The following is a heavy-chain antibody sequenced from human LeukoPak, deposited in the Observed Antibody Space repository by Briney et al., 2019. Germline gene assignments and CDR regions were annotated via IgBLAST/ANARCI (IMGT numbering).Heavy chain of an antibody. V-gene: IGHV4-34*01. D-gene: IGHD3-22*01. CDR2: INHSGST. CDR1: GGSFSGYY. Sequence: PSETLSLTCAVYGGSFSGYYWSWIRQPPGKGLEWIGEINHSGSTNYNPSLKSRVTISVDTSKNQFSLKLSSVTAADTAVYYCARDSYYYDSSGRTLFGSGFDPWGQGTLVTVSS. J-gene: IGHJ5*02. CDR3: ARDSYYYDSSGRTLFGSGFDP.